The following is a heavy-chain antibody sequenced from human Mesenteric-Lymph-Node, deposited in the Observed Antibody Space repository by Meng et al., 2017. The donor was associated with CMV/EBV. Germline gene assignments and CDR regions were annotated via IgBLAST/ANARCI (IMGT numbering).Heavy chain of an antibody. Sequence: SETLSLTCAVSGGSISSSGWWSWVRQPPGKGLEWIGKIYHSGSTNYNPSLKSRVTISVDKSKNQFSLRLSSVTAADTAVYYCARLTAMVYYFDYWGQGTLVTVSS. V-gene: IGHV4-4*02. CDR2: IYHSGST. J-gene: IGHJ4*02. CDR1: GGSISSSGW. CDR3: ARLTAMVYYFDY. D-gene: IGHD5-18*01.